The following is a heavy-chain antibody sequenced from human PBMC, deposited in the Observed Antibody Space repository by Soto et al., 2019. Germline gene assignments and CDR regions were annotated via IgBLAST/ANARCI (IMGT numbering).Heavy chain of an antibody. V-gene: IGHV1-3*01. CDR2: INAGNGDI. CDR3: ARDSEGRAAAGMVS. D-gene: IGHD6-13*01. Sequence: ASVKVSCKASGGTFSSYTMSWVRQATGQRLEWMGWINAGNGDIKYSQKFQGRVSITRDTSANTAYMELSSLRFEDTAVYYCARDSEGRAAAGMVSWGQGTLVTVSS. J-gene: IGHJ5*02. CDR1: GGTFSSYT.